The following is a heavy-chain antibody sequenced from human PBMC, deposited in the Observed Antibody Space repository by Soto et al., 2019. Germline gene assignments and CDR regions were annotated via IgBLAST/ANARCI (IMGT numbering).Heavy chain of an antibody. CDR3: ASFSGATYGDYGGGINY. V-gene: IGHV4-39*01. Sequence: SETLSLTCTVSGGSISGSSYYWGWIRQPPGKGLECIGSVHYSGSTDYNPSLKSRVTISVDTSKNQFSLKLTSVTAADTAVYFCASFSGATYGDYGGGINYWGQGALVTVSS. D-gene: IGHD4-17*01. CDR2: VHYSGST. J-gene: IGHJ4*02. CDR1: GGSISGSSYY.